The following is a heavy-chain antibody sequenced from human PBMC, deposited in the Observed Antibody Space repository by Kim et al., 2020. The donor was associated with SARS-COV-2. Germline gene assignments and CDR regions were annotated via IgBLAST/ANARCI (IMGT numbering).Heavy chain of an antibody. V-gene: IGHV1-69*04. J-gene: IGHJ4*02. Sequence: SVKVSCKASGGTLSSYAISWVRQAPGQGLEWMGRIIPILGIANYAQKFQGRVTITADKSTSTAYMELSSLRFEDTAVYYCARGALRDDSSGYYGYWGQGTLVTVSS. D-gene: IGHD3-22*01. CDR1: GGTLSSYA. CDR3: ARGALRDDSSGYYGY. CDR2: IIPILGIA.